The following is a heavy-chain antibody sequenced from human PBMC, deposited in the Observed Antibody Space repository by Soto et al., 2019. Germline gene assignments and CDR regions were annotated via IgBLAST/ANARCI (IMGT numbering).Heavy chain of an antibody. CDR3: ARRVTGGGERFDP. CDR2: IYSSGNT. J-gene: IGHJ5*02. V-gene: IGHV4-30-4*01. D-gene: IGHD7-27*01. CDR1: GASVSSGDYY. Sequence: PSETLSLTCTVSGASVSSGDYYWTWIRPHPGKDLEWIGYIYSSGNTNYNPSLRSRVTMSKDTSKNQFSLKLNSVTAADTAVYYCARRVTGGGERFDPWGLGTLVTVSS.